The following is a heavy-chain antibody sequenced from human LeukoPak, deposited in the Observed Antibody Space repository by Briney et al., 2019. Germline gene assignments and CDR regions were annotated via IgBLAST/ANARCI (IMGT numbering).Heavy chain of an antibody. Sequence: QPGGSLRLSCAVSGITLSNYGMSWVRQAPGKGLEWVAGISGSGGSTNFADSVKGRFTISRDNAKNSLYLQMNSLRAEDTALYYCAKGCSSTSCYGYYYYYMDVWGKGTTVTVSS. D-gene: IGHD2-2*01. CDR3: AKGCSSTSCYGYYYYYMDV. CDR2: ISGSGGST. J-gene: IGHJ6*03. V-gene: IGHV3-23*01. CDR1: GITLSNYG.